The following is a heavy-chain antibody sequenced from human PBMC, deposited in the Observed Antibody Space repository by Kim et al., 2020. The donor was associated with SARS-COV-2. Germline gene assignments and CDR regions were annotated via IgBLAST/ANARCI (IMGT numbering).Heavy chain of an antibody. V-gene: IGHV5-51*01. Sequence: GESLKISCKGSGYSFTSYWIGWVRQMPGKGLEWMGIIYPGDSDTRYSPSFQGQVTIPADKSISTAYLPCSSLKASDTARYFCARSDNWNDRGAFDIWGQGTMVTVSS. D-gene: IGHD1-20*01. CDR3: ARSDNWNDRGAFDI. CDR2: IYPGDSDT. CDR1: GYSFTSYW. J-gene: IGHJ3*02.